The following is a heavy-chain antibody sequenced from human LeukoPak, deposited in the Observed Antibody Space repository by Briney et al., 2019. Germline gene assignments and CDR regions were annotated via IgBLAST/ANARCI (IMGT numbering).Heavy chain of an antibody. CDR3: ARVRNLVPREY. CDR2: VSAYNGNT. J-gene: IGHJ4*02. V-gene: IGHV1-18*01. CDR1: GYTFTSYG. D-gene: IGHD1-7*01. Sequence: ASVKVSCKASGYTFTSYGISWVRQAPGQGLEWMGLVSAYNGNTNYAQKLQWRVTMTTDTSTSTAYMELRSLRSDDTAVYYCARVRNLVPREYWGQGTLVSVSS.